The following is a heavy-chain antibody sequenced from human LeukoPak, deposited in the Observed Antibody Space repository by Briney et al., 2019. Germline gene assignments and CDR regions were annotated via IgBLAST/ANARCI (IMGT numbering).Heavy chain of an antibody. CDR2: INQDGREK. CDR3: VKPYYYSSGSLK. J-gene: IGHJ4*02. Sequence: GGSLRLSCAASGFTFSMYWMHWVRQAPGKGLEWVATINQDGREKYYVDSVKGRFTISRDNAKNSLYLQMSSLGVEDTAVYYCVKPYYYSSGSLKWGQGTLVTVSS. V-gene: IGHV3-7*01. D-gene: IGHD3-10*01. CDR1: GFTFSMYW.